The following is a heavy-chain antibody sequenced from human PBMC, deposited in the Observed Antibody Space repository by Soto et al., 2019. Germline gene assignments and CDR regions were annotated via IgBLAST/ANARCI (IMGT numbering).Heavy chain of an antibody. V-gene: IGHV1-69*12. CDR1: GGTFSSYA. CDR2: IIPIFGTA. D-gene: IGHD5-12*01. Sequence: QVQLVQSGAEVKKPGSSVKVSCKASGGTFSSYAISWVRQAPGQGLEWMGGIIPIFGTANYAQKFQGRVTSTADESTNTACMGRSSLRSEDTAVYYCARGGDKWLRLSGMDVWGQGTTVTVSS. CDR3: ARGGDKWLRLSGMDV. J-gene: IGHJ6*02.